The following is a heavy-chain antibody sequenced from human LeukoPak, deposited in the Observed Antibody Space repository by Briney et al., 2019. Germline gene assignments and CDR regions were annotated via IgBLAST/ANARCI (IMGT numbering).Heavy chain of an antibody. CDR2: ISYDGSNK. D-gene: IGHD4-23*01. J-gene: IGHJ6*02. Sequence: GGSLRLSCAASGFTFSSYAMHWVRQAPGKGLEWVAVISYDGSNKYYADSVKGRFTISRDNSKNTLYLQMNSLRAEDTAVYYCARGGTVVTPGGYYYYGMDVWGQGTTVTVSS. CDR3: ARGGTVVTPGGYYYYGMDV. V-gene: IGHV3-30-3*01. CDR1: GFTFSSYA.